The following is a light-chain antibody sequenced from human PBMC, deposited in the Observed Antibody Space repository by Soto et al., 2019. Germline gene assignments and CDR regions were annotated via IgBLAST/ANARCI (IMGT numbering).Light chain of an antibody. Sequence: EIVLTQSPGTLSLSPGERATLSCRASQSVSSYLAWYLQKPGQAPRLLIYGASSRATGIPDRFSGSGSGTDSTLTISRLEPEDFAVYYSQQYGSSPGTFGPGTKVDIK. V-gene: IGKV3-20*01. J-gene: IGKJ3*01. CDR3: QQYGSSPGT. CDR2: GAS. CDR1: QSVSSY.